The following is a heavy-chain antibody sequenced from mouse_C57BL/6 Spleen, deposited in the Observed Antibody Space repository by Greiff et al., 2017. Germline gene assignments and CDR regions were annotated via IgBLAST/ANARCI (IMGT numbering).Heavy chain of an antibody. V-gene: IGHV6-6*01. Sequence: DVKLVESGGGLVQPGGSMKLSCAASGFTFRDDWMDWVRQSPEKGLEWVAEIRNKANNHATYYAEAVKGRFTISRDESNSSVYLQMHSLRAEDTVIDYSTRLGYPFAYWGQGTLVTVSA. D-gene: IGHD2-2*01. CDR3: TRLGYPFAY. CDR2: IRNKANNHAT. J-gene: IGHJ3*01. CDR1: GFTFRDDW.